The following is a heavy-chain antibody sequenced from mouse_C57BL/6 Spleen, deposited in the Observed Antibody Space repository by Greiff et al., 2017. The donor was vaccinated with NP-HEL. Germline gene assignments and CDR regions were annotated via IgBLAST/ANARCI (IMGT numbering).Heavy chain of an antibody. CDR2: IYPGDGDT. D-gene: IGHD2-4*01. CDR1: GYAFSSSW. V-gene: IGHV1-82*01. J-gene: IGHJ3*01. Sequence: VQLKQSGPELVKPGASVKISCKASGYAFSSSWMNWVKQRPGKGLEWIGRIYPGDGDTNYNGKFKGKATLTADKSSSTAYMQLSSLTSEDSAVYFWARRYYDYDGAWFAYWGQGTLVTVSA. CDR3: ARRYYDYDGAWFAY.